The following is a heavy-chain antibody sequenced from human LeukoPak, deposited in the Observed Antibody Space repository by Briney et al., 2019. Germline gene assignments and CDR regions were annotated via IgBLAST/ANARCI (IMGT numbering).Heavy chain of an antibody. V-gene: IGHV3-74*03. J-gene: IGHJ1*01. CDR2: TNSDGTVT. CDR3: ARHLSVSATSPLQH. CDR1: GFTFKSFW. Sequence: TGGSLRLSCAASGFTFKSFWMPWVRQGPGKGLVWVSRTNSDGTVTSYADSVKGRFTISRDNAKNTLYLQMNSLRVEDTSLYYCARHLSVSATSPLQHWGQGTLVTVSS. D-gene: IGHD2-21*01.